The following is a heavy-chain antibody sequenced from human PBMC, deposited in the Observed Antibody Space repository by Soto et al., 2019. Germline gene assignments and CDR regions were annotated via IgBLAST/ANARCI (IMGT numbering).Heavy chain of an antibody. CDR3: ARFYGNAFDA. CDR1: GGSFSGYY. Sequence: SETLSLTCAVYGGSFSGYYWSWIRQPPGKGLEWIGEINHSGSTNYNPSLKSRVTISVDTSKNQFSLKLSSVTAADTAVYYCARFYGNAFDAWGRGTVVTVSS. J-gene: IGHJ3*01. CDR2: INHSGST. V-gene: IGHV4-34*01. D-gene: IGHD3-10*01.